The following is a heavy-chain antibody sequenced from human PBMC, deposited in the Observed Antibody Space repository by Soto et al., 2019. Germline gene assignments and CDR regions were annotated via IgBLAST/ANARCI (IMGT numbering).Heavy chain of an antibody. Sequence: GCCLRHSCAESGIIDSSDDGSCNSQAPGKGLEWVSVIYSGGSTYYADSVKGRFTISRHNSKNTLYLQMNSLRAEDTAVYYCARGLYCSGGSCYSGRKDYYYYYYMDVWGKGTTVTVSS. D-gene: IGHD2-15*01. J-gene: IGHJ6*03. CDR1: GIIDSSDD. V-gene: IGHV3-53*04. CDR3: ARGLYCSGGSCYSGRKDYYYYYYMDV. CDR2: IYSGGST.